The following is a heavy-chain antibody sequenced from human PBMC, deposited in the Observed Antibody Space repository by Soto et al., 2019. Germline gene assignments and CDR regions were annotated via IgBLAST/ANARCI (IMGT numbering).Heavy chain of an antibody. D-gene: IGHD3-22*01. V-gene: IGHV1-3*01. CDR3: ARERSDDRSGYYSP. CDR2: INAGNGNT. CDR1: GYTFTSYA. Sequence: ASVKVSCKASGYTFTSYAMHWVRQAPGQRLEWMGWINAGNGNTKYSQKFQGRVTITRDTSASTAYMELSSLRSEDTAVYYCARERSDDRSGYYSPWGQGTLVTVSS. J-gene: IGHJ4*02.